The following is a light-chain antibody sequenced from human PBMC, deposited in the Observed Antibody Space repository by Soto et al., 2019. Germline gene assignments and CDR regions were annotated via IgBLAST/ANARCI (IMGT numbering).Light chain of an antibody. CDR2: AAS. V-gene: IGKV1-12*01. CDR1: QSIRSW. Sequence: DIQMTQSPSSVSASVGDRVTISCRASQSIRSWVAWYQQKPGKAPPLLIYAASSLQSGVPSRFSGSGSGTDFTLTISSLQPEDFATYYCLQSNRFPHTFGQGTKLEIK. J-gene: IGKJ2*01. CDR3: LQSNRFPHT.